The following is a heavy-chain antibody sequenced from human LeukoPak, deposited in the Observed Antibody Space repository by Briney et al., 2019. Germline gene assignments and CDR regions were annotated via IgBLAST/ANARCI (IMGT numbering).Heavy chain of an antibody. V-gene: IGHV3-21*01. CDR1: GFTFSSYS. CDR3: ARGLSGFASSLGY. D-gene: IGHD2-2*01. J-gene: IGHJ4*02. Sequence: PGGSLRLSCAASGFTFSSYSMNWVRQAPGKGLEWVSSISSSSGYIYYADSVKGRFTISRDNAKNSLYLQMNSLRAEDTAVYYCARGLSGFASSLGYWGQGALVTVSA. CDR2: ISSSSGYI.